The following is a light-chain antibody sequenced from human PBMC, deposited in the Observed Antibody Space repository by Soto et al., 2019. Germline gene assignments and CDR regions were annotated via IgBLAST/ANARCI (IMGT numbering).Light chain of an antibody. CDR2: EVS. J-gene: IGLJ2*01. CDR1: SSDVGGYNS. V-gene: IGLV2-8*01. CDR3: SSYAGSNNLV. Sequence: QYALTQPPSASGSPGQSVTIPCTGTSSDVGGYNSVSWYQQHPGKVPKLMIYEVSKRPSGVPDRFSGSKSGNTASLTVSGLQAEDEADYYCSSYAGSNNLVFGGGTKVTV.